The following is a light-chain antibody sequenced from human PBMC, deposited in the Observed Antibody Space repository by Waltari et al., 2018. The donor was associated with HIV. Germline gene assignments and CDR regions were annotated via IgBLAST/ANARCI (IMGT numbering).Light chain of an antibody. V-gene: IGKV1-39*01. CDR1: QSVTNY. CDR3: QQTFTTPRT. CDR2: DAS. J-gene: IGKJ1*01. Sequence: DIQMTQSPSSLSASVGDRVTITCRASQSVTNYLNCYQQKSGKAPKLLIYDASNLQSGVPSRFSGSGSGTDFTLTITSLQPEDFATYYCQQTFTTPRTFGQGTKVEIK.